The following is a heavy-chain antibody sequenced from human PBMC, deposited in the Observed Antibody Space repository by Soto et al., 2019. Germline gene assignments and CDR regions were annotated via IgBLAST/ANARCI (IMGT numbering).Heavy chain of an antibody. Sequence: QVQLVQSGDEVKKPGASVKVSCKASGYTFTSYGISWVRQAPGQGLEWMGWVSAYNGNTNYAQNPQGRVTMTTDTSTSTAYMELRSLRSDDTAVYYCARSDIEVVPAAALDVWVQGTTVTVSS. CDR1: GYTFTSYG. J-gene: IGHJ6*02. CDR2: VSAYNGNT. V-gene: IGHV1-18*04. CDR3: ARSDIEVVPAAALDV. D-gene: IGHD2-2*01.